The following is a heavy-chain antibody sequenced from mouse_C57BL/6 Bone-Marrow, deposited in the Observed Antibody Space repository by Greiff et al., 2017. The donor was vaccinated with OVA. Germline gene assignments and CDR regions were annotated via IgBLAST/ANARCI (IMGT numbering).Heavy chain of an antibody. D-gene: IGHD2-10*01. CDR3: AKNAYYGPYYAMDY. CDR2: IWSGGST. V-gene: IGHV2-4*01. Sequence: VQLQQSGPGLVQPSQRLSITCTVSGFSLTSYGVHWVRQPPGKGLEWLGVIWSGGSTDYNAAFISRLSISKDNSKSQVFFKMNSLQADDTAIYYCAKNAYYGPYYAMDYWGQGTSVTVSS. J-gene: IGHJ4*01. CDR1: GFSLTSYG.